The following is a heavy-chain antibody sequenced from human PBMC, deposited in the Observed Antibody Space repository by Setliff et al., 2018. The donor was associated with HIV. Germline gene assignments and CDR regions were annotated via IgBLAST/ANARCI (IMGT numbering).Heavy chain of an antibody. Sequence: GGSLRLSCGVSGLSFMRNYVSWVRQSPGKGLQWVAVMYPGGGKYYGDSVRGRFSISRDNSKNTLYLQMNSLRAEDTAVYYCAKSTGTSHASFSFEIWGQGTMVTVSS. CDR3: AKSTGTSHASFSFEI. J-gene: IGHJ3*02. CDR1: GLSFMRNY. V-gene: IGHV3-53*01. D-gene: IGHD3-3*01. CDR2: MYPGGGK.